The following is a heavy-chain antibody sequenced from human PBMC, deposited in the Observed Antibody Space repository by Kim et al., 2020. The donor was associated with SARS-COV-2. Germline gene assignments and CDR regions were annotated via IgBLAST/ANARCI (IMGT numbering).Heavy chain of an antibody. V-gene: IGHV4-59*13. CDR1: GCSISSYY. Sequence: SETLSLTCTVSGCSISSYYWSWIRQPPGKGLEWIGYIYYSWSTNYNPSLKSRVTISVDTSKNQFSLKLSSVTAAGTAVYYCARYGSGSYYMWGFDPWGQG. CDR2: IYYSWST. D-gene: IGHD3-10*01. J-gene: IGHJ5*02. CDR3: ARYGSGSYYMWGFDP.